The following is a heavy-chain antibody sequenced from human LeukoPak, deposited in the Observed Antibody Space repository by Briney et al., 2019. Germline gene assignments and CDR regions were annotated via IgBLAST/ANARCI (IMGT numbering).Heavy chain of an antibody. CDR2: IYHSGST. CDR3: ARDGLGRDYYDSSGSH. D-gene: IGHD3-22*01. V-gene: IGHV4-38-2*02. Sequence: SETLSLTCTVSGYSISSGYYWGWIRQPPGKGLEWIGSIYHSGSTYYNPSLKSRVTISVDTSKNQFSLKLSSVTAADTAVYYCARDGLGRDYYDSSGSHWGQGTLVTVSS. CDR1: GYSISSGYY. J-gene: IGHJ4*02.